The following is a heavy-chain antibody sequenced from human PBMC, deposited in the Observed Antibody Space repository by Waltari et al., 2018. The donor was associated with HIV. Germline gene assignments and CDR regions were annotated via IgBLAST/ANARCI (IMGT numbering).Heavy chain of an antibody. V-gene: IGHV3-49*04. CDR1: GFRFGAAA. Sequence: EVHLVESGGGLVQPGRSLRLSCTASGFRFGAAAMGWVRQAPGKGIEWLGFVKSKPYGETIEYAASVRGRLTISRDDSNSIAYLQINSLKMEDTAVYFCARGAYYYASTSRGPHYFDYWGQGTLVTVSS. CDR2: VKSKPYGETI. J-gene: IGHJ4*02. CDR3: ARGAYYYASTSRGPHYFDY. D-gene: IGHD3-10*01.